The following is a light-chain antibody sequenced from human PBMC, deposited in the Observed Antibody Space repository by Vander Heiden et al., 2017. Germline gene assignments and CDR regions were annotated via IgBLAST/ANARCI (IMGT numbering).Light chain of an antibody. J-gene: IGKJ4*01. CDR2: DAS. Sequence: AIQLTQSPSSLSASVGDRVTITCRASQSISSALAWYQQKPGEAPKLLIYDASSLEGGVPSRFSSSGSGTDVTLTISSLQPEDYAAYYYQQFNSYPQLTFGGGTKVEIK. CDR1: QSISSA. V-gene: IGKV1-13*02. CDR3: QQFNSYPQLT.